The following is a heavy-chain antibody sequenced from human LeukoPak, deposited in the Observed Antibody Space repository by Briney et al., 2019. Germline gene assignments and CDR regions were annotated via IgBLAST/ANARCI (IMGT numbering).Heavy chain of an antibody. Sequence: AXVXXSCKASGYTFTGYYMHWVRQAPGQGLEGMGWINPNSGGTNYAQKFQGRVTMTRDTSISTAYMELSRLRSDDTAVYYCAREVVITNWFDPWGQGTLVTVSS. CDR1: GYTFTGYY. CDR2: INPNSGGT. CDR3: AREVVITNWFDP. D-gene: IGHD3-22*01. V-gene: IGHV1-2*02. J-gene: IGHJ5*02.